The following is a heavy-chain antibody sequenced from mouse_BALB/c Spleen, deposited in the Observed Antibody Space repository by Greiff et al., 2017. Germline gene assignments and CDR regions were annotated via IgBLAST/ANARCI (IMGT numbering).Heavy chain of an antibody. CDR2: ISYDGSN. D-gene: IGHD1-2*01. CDR3: AGVRPFDY. CDR1: GYSITSGYY. Sequence: EVKLVESGPGLVKPSQSLSLTCSVTGYSITSGYYWNWIRQFPGNKLEWMGYISYDGSNNYNPSLKNRISITRDTSKNQFFLKLNSVTTEDTATYYCAGVRPFDYWGQGTTLTVSS. V-gene: IGHV3-6*02. J-gene: IGHJ2*01.